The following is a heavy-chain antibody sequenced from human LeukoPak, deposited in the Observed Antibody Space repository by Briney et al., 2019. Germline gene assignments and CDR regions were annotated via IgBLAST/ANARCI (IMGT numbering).Heavy chain of an antibody. J-gene: IGHJ4*02. CDR3: ARRVIAAYDC. CDR1: GFIFSSYW. Sequence: GGSLRLSCAASGFIFSSYWMSWVRQAPGKGLEWVANIKQDGSEKYYVDSVKGRFTISRDNAKNSLYLQMNSLRAEDTAVYYCARRVIAAYDCWGQGTLVTVSS. CDR2: IKQDGSEK. D-gene: IGHD6-6*01. V-gene: IGHV3-7*01.